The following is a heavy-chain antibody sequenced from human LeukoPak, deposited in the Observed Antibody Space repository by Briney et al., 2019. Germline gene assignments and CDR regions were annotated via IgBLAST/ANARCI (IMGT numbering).Heavy chain of an antibody. Sequence: GGSLRLSCAASGFTFSSYWMHWVRQAPGKGLVWVSRINSDGSSTSYADSVKGRFTISRDNAKNTLYLQMNSLRAEDTAVYYRARELTNNYYDILTGYYPYYYYGMDVWGQGTTVTVSS. J-gene: IGHJ6*02. CDR3: ARELTNNYYDILTGYYPYYYYGMDV. D-gene: IGHD3-9*01. V-gene: IGHV3-74*01. CDR1: GFTFSSYW. CDR2: INSDGSST.